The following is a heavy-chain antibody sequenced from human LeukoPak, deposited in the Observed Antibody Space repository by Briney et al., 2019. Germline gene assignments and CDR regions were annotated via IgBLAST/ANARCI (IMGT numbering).Heavy chain of an antibody. CDR1: GYTFTSYG. CDR3: ARTSSTWYGGVGDY. D-gene: IGHD6-13*01. Sequence: GASVKVSCKASGYTFTSYGISWVRQAPGQGLEYMGWISAYNGNTKNAQNPQGRVTMTTDTSTSTAYMELRSLRSDDTAVYYCARTSSTWYGGVGDYWGQGTLVTVSS. J-gene: IGHJ4*02. V-gene: IGHV1-18*01. CDR2: ISAYNGNT.